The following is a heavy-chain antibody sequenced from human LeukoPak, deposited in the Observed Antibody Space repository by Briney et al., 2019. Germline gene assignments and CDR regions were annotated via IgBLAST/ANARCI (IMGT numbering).Heavy chain of an antibody. Sequence: GASVKVSCKASGYTFTSYGISWVRQAPGQGLEWMGWINPNSGGTNYAQKFQGRVTMTRDTSISTAYMELSRLRSDDTAVYYCARDLVGRGDYNFLNYYYYMDVWGKGTTVTVSS. V-gene: IGHV1-2*02. CDR3: ARDLVGRGDYNFLNYYYYMDV. D-gene: IGHD4-17*01. J-gene: IGHJ6*03. CDR2: INPNSGGT. CDR1: GYTFTSYG.